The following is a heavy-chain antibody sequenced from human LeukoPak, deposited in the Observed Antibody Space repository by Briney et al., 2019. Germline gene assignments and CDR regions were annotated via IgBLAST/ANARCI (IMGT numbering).Heavy chain of an antibody. V-gene: IGHV4-4*07. J-gene: IGHJ5*02. D-gene: IGHD2-2*01. CDR3: ARAGGGYCSSTSCSADWFDP. Sequence: SETLSLTCTVSVGSISSDSWTWIRQPAGKRLEWIGRLYTSGSATRRSIKHNPSLKSRVAMSVDTSKNQFSLKLSSVTAADTAVYYCARAGGGYCSSTSCSADWFDPWGQGILVTVSS. CDR1: VGSISSDS. CDR2: LYTSGSA.